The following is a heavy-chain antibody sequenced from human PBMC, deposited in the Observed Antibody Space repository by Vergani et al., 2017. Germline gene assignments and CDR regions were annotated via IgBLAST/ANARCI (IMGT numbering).Heavy chain of an antibody. Sequence: EVQLVESGGGLVQPGGSLRLSCAASGFTFSSYWMSWVRQAPGKGLEWVANIKQDGSEKYYVDSVKGRFTISRDNAKTALYLQMNSLRAEDTAVYYCARECDYGDYGNWFDPWGQGTLVTVSS. J-gene: IGHJ5*02. D-gene: IGHD4-17*01. CDR1: GFTFSSYW. CDR3: ARECDYGDYGNWFDP. V-gene: IGHV3-7*01. CDR2: IKQDGSEK.